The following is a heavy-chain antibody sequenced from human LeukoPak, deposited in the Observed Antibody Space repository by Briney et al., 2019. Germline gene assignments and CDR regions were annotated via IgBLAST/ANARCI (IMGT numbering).Heavy chain of an antibody. V-gene: IGHV4-59*01. J-gene: IGHJ3*02. CDR1: GGSIRYYY. D-gene: IGHD4-17*01. CDR3: ARMTTVTSSDVFDI. CDR2: IYYSGNT. Sequence: PSETLSLTRAVSGGSIRYYYWSWIRQPPGKGLEWIGYIYYSGNTNSNPSLKSRVTISVDTSKNQFSLKLSSVTAADTAVYYCARMTTVTSSDVFDIWGQGTIVTVSS.